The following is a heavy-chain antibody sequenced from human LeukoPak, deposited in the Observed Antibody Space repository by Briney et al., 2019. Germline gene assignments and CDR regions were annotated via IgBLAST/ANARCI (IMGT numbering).Heavy chain of an antibody. J-gene: IGHJ4*02. V-gene: IGHV4-34*01. Sequence: SETLSLTCAVYGGSFSGYYWIWIRQPPGKGLEWIGEVNHSGSTNYNPSLKSRVTISVDTSKNQFSLKLSSVTAADTAVFHCARGRGAVAGYFDYWGQGALVTVSS. CDR3: ARGRGAVAGYFDY. CDR2: VNHSGST. D-gene: IGHD6-19*01. CDR1: GGSFSGYY.